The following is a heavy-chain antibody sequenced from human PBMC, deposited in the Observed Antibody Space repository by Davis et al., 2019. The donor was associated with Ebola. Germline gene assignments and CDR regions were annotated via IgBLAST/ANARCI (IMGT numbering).Heavy chain of an antibody. CDR3: ARGLSITGTTPYGMDV. V-gene: IGHV3-7*03. Sequence: PGGSLRLSCAASGFTFSNYWMHWVRQAPGKGLEWVANIKQDGSEKYYVDSVKGRFTISRDNAKNSLYLQMNSLRAEDTAVYYCARGLSITGTTPYGMDVWGQGTTVTVSS. CDR1: GFTFSNYW. D-gene: IGHD1-7*01. CDR2: IKQDGSEK. J-gene: IGHJ6*02.